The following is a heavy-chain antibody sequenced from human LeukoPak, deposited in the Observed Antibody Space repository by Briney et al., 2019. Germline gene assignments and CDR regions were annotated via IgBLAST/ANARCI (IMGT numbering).Heavy chain of an antibody. V-gene: IGHV1-18*01. CDR3: ARALLRHYDFWSGYAGGAFDI. Sequence: GASVKVSCKASGYTFTSYGISWVRQAPGQGLEWMGWISAYNGNTNYAQTLQGRVTMTTDTSTSTAYMELRSLRSDDTAVYYCARALLRHYDFWSGYAGGAFDIWGQGTMVTVSS. CDR1: GYTFTSYG. J-gene: IGHJ3*02. D-gene: IGHD3-3*01. CDR2: ISAYNGNT.